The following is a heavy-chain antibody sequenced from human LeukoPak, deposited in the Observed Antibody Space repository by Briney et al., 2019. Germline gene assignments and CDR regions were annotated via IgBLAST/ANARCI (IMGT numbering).Heavy chain of an antibody. CDR1: GYTFTGYY. J-gene: IGHJ4*02. CDR3: ARATDISSWYLAY. Sequence: ASVKVSCKASGYTFTGYYMHWVRQAPGQELEWMGWLSLNSGDTKFPQKFQGRVTVTRDTSISTAYMELSRLTSDDTAVYYCARATDISSWYLAYWGQGTLVTVSS. CDR2: LSLNSGDT. V-gene: IGHV1-2*02. D-gene: IGHD6-13*01.